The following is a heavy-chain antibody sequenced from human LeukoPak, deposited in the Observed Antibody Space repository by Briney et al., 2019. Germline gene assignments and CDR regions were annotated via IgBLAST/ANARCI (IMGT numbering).Heavy chain of an antibody. CDR2: IYYSGST. D-gene: IGHD1-1*01. Sequence: PSETLSLTCTASGGSISSYYWSWIRQPPGKGLEWIGYIYYSGSTNYNPSLRSRVTISVDTSKNQFSLKLSSVTAADTAVYYCARVGGYNYYFDYWGQGTLVTVSS. J-gene: IGHJ4*02. CDR1: GGSISSYY. CDR3: ARVGGYNYYFDY. V-gene: IGHV4-59*01.